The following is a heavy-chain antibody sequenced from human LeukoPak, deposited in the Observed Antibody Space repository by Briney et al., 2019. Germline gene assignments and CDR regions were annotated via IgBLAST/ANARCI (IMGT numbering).Heavy chain of an antibody. D-gene: IGHD2-21*01. CDR2: IWYDGSNE. CDR1: GFPFSSYG. J-gene: IGHJ4*02. CDR3: AKDDLSCGGDCYYFDY. V-gene: IGHV3-33*06. Sequence: PGRSLRLSCAASGFPFSSYGMHWVRQAPGRGLEWVAIIWYDGSNEYYADSVKGRFTISRDNSKNTLYLQMNSLRVEDTAVYYCAKDDLSCGGDCYYFDYWGQGTLVTVSS.